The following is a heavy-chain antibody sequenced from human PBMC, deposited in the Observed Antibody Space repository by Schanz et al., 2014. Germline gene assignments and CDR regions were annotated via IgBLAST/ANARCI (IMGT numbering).Heavy chain of an antibody. Sequence: EVQLVESGGGLVQPGGSLRLSCTASGFSFSSYAMGWVRQAPGKGLEWVSSFNDGGVNKYYADSVKGRFTISSDNSKSTLYLQMSSLRAEDTAVYYCAKSQGSSFDSWGQGTLVTVSS. J-gene: IGHJ4*02. D-gene: IGHD6-13*01. CDR1: GFSFSSYA. CDR3: AKSQGSSFDS. V-gene: IGHV3-23*04. CDR2: FNDGGVNK.